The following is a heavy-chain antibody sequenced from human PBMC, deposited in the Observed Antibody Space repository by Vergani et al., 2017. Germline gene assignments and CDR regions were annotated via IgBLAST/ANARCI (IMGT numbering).Heavy chain of an antibody. J-gene: IGHJ2*01. D-gene: IGHD6-13*01. V-gene: IGHV3-9*01. CDR1: GFTFDDYA. CDR3: AHFPAGGAAAGYWYFDL. CDR2: ISWNSGSI. Sequence: EVQLVESGGGLVQPGRSLRLSCAASGFTFDDYAMHWVRQAPGKGLEWVSGISWNSGSIGYADSVKGRFTISRDNAKNSLYLQMNSLRAEDTAVYYCAHFPAGGAAAGYWYFDLWGRGTLVTVSS.